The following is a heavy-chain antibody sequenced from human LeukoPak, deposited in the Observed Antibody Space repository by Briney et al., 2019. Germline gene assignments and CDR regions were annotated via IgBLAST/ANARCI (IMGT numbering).Heavy chain of an antibody. CDR1: GGTFSSYA. D-gene: IGHD1-7*01. J-gene: IGHJ3*02. Sequence: GASVKVSCKASGGTFSSYAISWVRQAPGQGLEWMGGIIPIFDTANYAQKFQGRVTITTDESTSTAYMELSSLRSEDTAVYYCARDLLTGTTRQSDAFDIWGQGTMVTVSS. CDR3: ARDLLTGTTRQSDAFDI. V-gene: IGHV1-69*05. CDR2: IIPIFDTA.